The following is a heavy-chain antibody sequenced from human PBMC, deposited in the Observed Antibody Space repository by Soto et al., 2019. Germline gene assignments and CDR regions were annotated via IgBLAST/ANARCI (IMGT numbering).Heavy chain of an antibody. CDR2: ISSNGGST. V-gene: IGHV3-64D*06. CDR3: VKDLYYYDSSGYYPFDP. CDR1: GFTFSSYA. J-gene: IGHJ5*02. Sequence: GGSLRLSCSASGFTFSSYAMHWVRQAPGKGLEYVSAISSNGGSTYYADSVKGRFTISRDNSKNTLYLQMSSLRAEDTAVYYCVKDLYYYDSSGYYPFDPWGQGTLVTVSS. D-gene: IGHD3-22*01.